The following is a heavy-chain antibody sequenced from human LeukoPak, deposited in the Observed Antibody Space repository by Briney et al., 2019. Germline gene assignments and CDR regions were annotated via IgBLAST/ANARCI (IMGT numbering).Heavy chain of an antibody. V-gene: IGHV4-59*01. CDR2: IYYSGGT. CDR3: ARVGQGSDAFDI. CDR1: GGSISSYY. J-gene: IGHJ3*02. Sequence: PSETLSLTCTVSGGSISSYYWSWIRQPPGKGLEWIGYIYYSGGTNYNPSLKSRVTISVDTSKNQFSLKLSSVTAADTAVYYCARVGQGSDAFDIWGQGTMVTVSS. D-gene: IGHD2-15*01.